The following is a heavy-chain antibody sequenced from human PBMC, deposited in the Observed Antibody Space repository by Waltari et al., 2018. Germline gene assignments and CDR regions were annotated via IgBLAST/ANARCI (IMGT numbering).Heavy chain of an antibody. D-gene: IGHD2-15*01. CDR1: GDSISGSYW. V-gene: IGHV4-4*02. J-gene: IGHJ4*02. CDR2: IHGSGRS. CDR3: ARDRGRGLYLDS. Sequence: QVQLQESGPGLVKPSGTLSVTCAVSGDSISGSYWWSWVHQPPGKGLEWIGQIHGSGRSNYNPSLESRVTVSIDTSNNHFSLKGTSATAADTAVYYCARDRGRGLYLDSWGQGTLVTVSP.